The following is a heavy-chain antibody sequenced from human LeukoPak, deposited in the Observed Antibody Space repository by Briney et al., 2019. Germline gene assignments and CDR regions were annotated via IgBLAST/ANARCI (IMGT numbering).Heavy chain of an antibody. J-gene: IGHJ3*02. V-gene: IGHV3-20*01. CDR3: ARVNWEGGGGVFFDI. CDR2: IDWNGGST. CDR1: GFIFDDHG. D-gene: IGHD3-16*01. Sequence: GGSLRLSCAASGFIFDDHGMSWVRQAPGKGLEWVSGIDWNGGSTGYADSVKGRFTISRDNAKNSLYLQMNSLRVDDTALYHCARVNWEGGGGVFFDIWGQGTMVTVSS.